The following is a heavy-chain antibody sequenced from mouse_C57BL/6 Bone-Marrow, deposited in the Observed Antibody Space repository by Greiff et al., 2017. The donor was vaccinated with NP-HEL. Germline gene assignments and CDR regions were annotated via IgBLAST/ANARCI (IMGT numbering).Heavy chain of an antibody. D-gene: IGHD2-3*01. CDR2: IYPGSGNT. J-gene: IGHJ3*01. CDR3: ARSGWLPFAY. V-gene: IGHV1-66*01. CDR1: GYSFTSYY. Sequence: VQRVESGPELVKPGASVKISCKASGYSFTSYYIHWVKQRPGQGLEWIGWIYPGSGNTKFNEKFKGKATLTADTSSSTAYMQLSSLTSEDSAVYYCARSGWLPFAYWGQGTLVTVSA.